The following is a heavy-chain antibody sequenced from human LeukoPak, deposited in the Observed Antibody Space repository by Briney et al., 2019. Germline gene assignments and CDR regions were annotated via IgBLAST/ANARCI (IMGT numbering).Heavy chain of an antibody. CDR1: GFTFINAW. Sequence: GGSLRLSCAASGFTFINAWMAWVRQAPGKGLEWVGFIRSRAYGGTTEYAASVKGRFTISRDDSRSIAYLQLNSLKVEDTAVYYCTRGRPDYDSGGYYPVHYYYYYMDVWGKGTTVTISS. V-gene: IGHV3-49*04. J-gene: IGHJ6*03. CDR3: TRGRPDYDSGGYYPVHYYYYYMDV. CDR2: IRSRAYGGTT. D-gene: IGHD3-22*01.